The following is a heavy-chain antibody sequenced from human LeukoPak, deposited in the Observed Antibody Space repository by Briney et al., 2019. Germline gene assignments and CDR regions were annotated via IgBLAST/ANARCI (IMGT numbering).Heavy chain of an antibody. Sequence: GGSLRLSCAASGFPFSSFGMHWVRQAPGKGLEWVALMSYEGSNKHYADSVKGRFTTSRDNSKNTLYLQMNSLRPEDTAVYYCAKGDVPTDYFDYWGQGTLVTVSS. CDR3: AKGDVPTDYFDY. J-gene: IGHJ4*02. V-gene: IGHV3-30*18. CDR1: GFPFSSFG. CDR2: MSYEGSNK.